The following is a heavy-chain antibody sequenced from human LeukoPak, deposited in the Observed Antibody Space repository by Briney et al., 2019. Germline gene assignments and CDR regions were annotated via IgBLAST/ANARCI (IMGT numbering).Heavy chain of an antibody. J-gene: IGHJ5*02. V-gene: IGHV4-59*08. CDR3: ARHLSKYWFDP. CDR2: IYYSGST. CDR1: GGSISSYY. Sequence: SGTLSLTCTVSGGSISSYYWSWIRQPPGKGLEWIGYIYYSGSTNYNPSLKSRVTISVDTSKNQFSLKLSSVTAADTAVYYCARHLSKYWFDPWGQGTLVTVSS.